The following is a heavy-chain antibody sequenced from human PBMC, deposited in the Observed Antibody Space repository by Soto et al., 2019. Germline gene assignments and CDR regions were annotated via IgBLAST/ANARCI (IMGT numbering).Heavy chain of an antibody. Sequence: GGSLRLSCAASGFTFTRYSMNWVRQAPGKGLEWVSSISSTTNYIYYGDSMKGRFTISRDNGKNSLYLEMHSLRAEDTAVYYCARESEDLTSNFDYWGQGALVTVSS. CDR3: ARESEDLTSNFDY. V-gene: IGHV3-21*06. J-gene: IGHJ4*02. CDR1: GFTFTRYS. CDR2: ISSTTNYI.